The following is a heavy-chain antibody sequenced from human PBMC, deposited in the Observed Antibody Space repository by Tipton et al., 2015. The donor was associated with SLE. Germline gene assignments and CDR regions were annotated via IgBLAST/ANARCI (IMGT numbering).Heavy chain of an antibody. D-gene: IGHD1-1*01. CDR2: VYYSGST. CDR1: GDSVSRSNYY. V-gene: IGHV4-39*07. CDR3: ATVPRYNWNYIAS. J-gene: IGHJ5*01. Sequence: TLSLTCTVSGDSVSRSNYYWGWIRQPPGKGLEWIASVYYSGSTYYSSSLKRRGTISVESSKNHFSLTLNSVTAADTGVYYCATVPRYNWNYIASWGQGPLVTVSS.